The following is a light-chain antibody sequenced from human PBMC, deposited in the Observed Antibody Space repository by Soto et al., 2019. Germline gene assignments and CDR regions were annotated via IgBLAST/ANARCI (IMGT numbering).Light chain of an antibody. V-gene: IGKV3-20*01. J-gene: IGKJ1*01. CDR1: QSVTSSY. CDR3: QQYGSSPWP. Sequence: VLTQSPGALSLSPGERATLSCRASQSVTSSYLAWYQQKPGQAPRLLIYGASSRATGIPDRFSGSGSGTDFTLTISRLEPEDFAVYYCQQYGSSPWPFGQGTKAAIK. CDR2: GAS.